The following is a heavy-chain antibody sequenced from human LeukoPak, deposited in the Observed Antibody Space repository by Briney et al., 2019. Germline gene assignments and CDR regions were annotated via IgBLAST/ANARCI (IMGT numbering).Heavy chain of an antibody. D-gene: IGHD2-15*01. V-gene: IGHV4-34*01. J-gene: IGHJ5*02. CDR1: GGSFSGYY. Sequence: PSETLSLTCAVYGGSFSGYYWSWIRQPPGKGLEWIGEINHSGSTNYSPSLKSRVTISLDTSKNQFSLKLSSVTAADTAVYYCARVVVAATDWFDPWGLGTLVTVSS. CDR2: INHSGST. CDR3: ARVVVAATDWFDP.